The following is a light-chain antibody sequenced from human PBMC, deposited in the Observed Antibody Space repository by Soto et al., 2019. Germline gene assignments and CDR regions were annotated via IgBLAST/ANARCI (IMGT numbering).Light chain of an antibody. CDR3: AAWDDSLNGVV. J-gene: IGLJ3*02. Sequence: QSVLTQPPSASGTPGQRVTISCSGSRSNIGSNTVNWYQQLPGAAPKLLFYSNDRRASGVPDRFSGSKSGTSVSLAISGLQSEDEADYYCAAWDDSLNGVVFGGGTQLTVL. CDR1: RSNIGSNT. V-gene: IGLV1-44*01. CDR2: SND.